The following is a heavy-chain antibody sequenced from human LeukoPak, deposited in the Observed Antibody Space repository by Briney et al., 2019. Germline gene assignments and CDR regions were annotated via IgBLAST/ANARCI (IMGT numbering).Heavy chain of an antibody. J-gene: IGHJ1*01. CDR1: GGSISGCTYY. CDR2: VCRSGPT. CDR3: VRHFPETGRDEHPLEH. Sequence: PSETLSLTCTVSGGSISGCTYYWAWIRQSPGTGLEWIGSVCRSGPTYYNPSLRGRFTMSVGSATNPFFLRLNSVTAADTAIYYCVRHFPETGRDEHPLEHWGQGILVTVSS. D-gene: IGHD5-24*01. V-gene: IGHV4-39*01.